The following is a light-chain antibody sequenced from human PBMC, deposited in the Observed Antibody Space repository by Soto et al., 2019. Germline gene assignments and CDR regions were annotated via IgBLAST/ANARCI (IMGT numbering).Light chain of an antibody. CDR3: QQHNSSPWT. Sequence: DIQMTQSPSTLSASVGDRVTITCRASQSIVRWLAWYQQKPGKAPKLLIYDASSLESGVPSRFRGSGSGTEFTLTIDSLQPDDFATYYCQQHNSSPWTFGQGTKVDIK. CDR1: QSIVRW. V-gene: IGKV1-5*01. CDR2: DAS. J-gene: IGKJ1*01.